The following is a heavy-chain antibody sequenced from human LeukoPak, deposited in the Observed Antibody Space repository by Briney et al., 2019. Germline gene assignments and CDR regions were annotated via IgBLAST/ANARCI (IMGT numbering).Heavy chain of an antibody. CDR1: GFTFSSYS. D-gene: IGHD3-9*01. CDR3: AKGGPILTGYFPCDR. CDR2: ISGSGGTT. J-gene: IGHJ4*02. V-gene: IGHV3-23*01. Sequence: GGSLRLSCAASGFTFSSYSMNWVRQSPGKGLEWVSAISGSGGTTYYADSVKGRFTISRDNSKNALYLQMNSVRAEDTVVYYCAKGGPILTGYFPCDRWGQGTVVTVSS.